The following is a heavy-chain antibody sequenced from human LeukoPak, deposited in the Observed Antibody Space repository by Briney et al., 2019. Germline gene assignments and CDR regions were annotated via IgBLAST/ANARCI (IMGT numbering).Heavy chain of an antibody. CDR2: INPNSGAT. J-gene: IGHJ5*02. CDR1: GYTFTGYY. D-gene: IGHD2-8*02. CDR3: ARDLVGSTNWFDP. Sequence: GPVKVSCKASGYTFTGYYMHWVRQAPGQGLEWMGWINPNSGATNYVQKFQGRVTMTRDTSASTAYMELSRLTSDDTAVYYCARDLVGSTNWFDPWGQGTLVTVSS. V-gene: IGHV1-2*02.